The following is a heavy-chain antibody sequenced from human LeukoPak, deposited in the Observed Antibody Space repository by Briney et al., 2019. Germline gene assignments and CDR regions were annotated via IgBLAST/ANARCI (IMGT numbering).Heavy chain of an antibody. CDR3: ARAGGHRNGGYDY. J-gene: IGHJ4*02. CDR2: ISDSGGTI. CDR1: GFTFSDHN. D-gene: IGHD5-12*01. Sequence: GGSLRISCAASGFTFSDHNMNWVRQAPGKGLEWVSYISDSGGTIYYADSVRGRFTISRDNAKNSLYLQMNSLRAEDTAVYYCARAGGHRNGGYDYWGQGTLVTVSS. V-gene: IGHV3-48*04.